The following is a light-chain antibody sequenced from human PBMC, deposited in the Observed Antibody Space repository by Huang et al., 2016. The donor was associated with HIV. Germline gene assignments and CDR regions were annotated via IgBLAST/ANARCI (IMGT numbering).Light chain of an antibody. Sequence: VMFQSPPSLAVSLGVVATLNCKSRRNLFYTPKNNNYLDWYQQKPGQLPKLHFDGASTRESGVPDRCSGGGSGTDFTLTIRSLQAEDVSVYYCQQYFTTPQTFGQGTRVEIK. J-gene: IGKJ2*01. CDR2: GAS. V-gene: IGKV4-1*01. CDR1: RNLFYTPKNNNY. CDR3: QQYFTTPQT.